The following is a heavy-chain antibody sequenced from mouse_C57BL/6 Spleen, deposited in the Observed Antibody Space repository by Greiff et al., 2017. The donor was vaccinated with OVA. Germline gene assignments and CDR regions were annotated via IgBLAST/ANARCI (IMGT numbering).Heavy chain of an antibody. CDR3: ARFNDYYFDY. V-gene: IGHV1-82*01. Sequence: QVQLQQSGPELVKPGASVKISCKASGYAFSSSWMNWVKQRPGKGLEWIGRIYPGDGDTNYNGKFKGKATLTADKSSSTAYMQLSSLTSEDSAVYFCARFNDYYFDYWGQGTTLTVSS. CDR1: GYAFSSSW. CDR2: IYPGDGDT. D-gene: IGHD2-4*01. J-gene: IGHJ2*01.